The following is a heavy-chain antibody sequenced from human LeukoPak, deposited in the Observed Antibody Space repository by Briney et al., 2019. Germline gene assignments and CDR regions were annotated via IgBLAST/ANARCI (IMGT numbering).Heavy chain of an antibody. V-gene: IGHV3-23*01. J-gene: IGHJ5*02. Sequence: GGSLRLSCAASEFPFSSYGMTWVRQAPGKGLEWVSGISGSGGGTYYADSVRGRFSISRDNSKNTLYLQMNSLRAEDTAVYYCAKGYSYGYFGWFDPWGQGTLVTVSS. CDR2: ISGSGGGT. CDR1: EFPFSSYG. CDR3: AKGYSYGYFGWFDP. D-gene: IGHD5-18*01.